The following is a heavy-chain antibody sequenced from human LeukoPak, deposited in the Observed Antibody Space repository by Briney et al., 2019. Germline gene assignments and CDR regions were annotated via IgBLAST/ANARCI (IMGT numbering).Heavy chain of an antibody. CDR2: IKSDGGKT. V-gene: IGHV3-43*02. Sequence: GGSLRLSCAASGFTFHAFEMHWVRQAPGKGLEWVSLIKSDGGKTDYADSVRGRFTISRDNGKNSLYLQMNSLRSEDTALYYCATWALYHGLDVWGQGTTVTVSS. D-gene: IGHD1-26*01. CDR1: GFTFHAFE. CDR3: ATWALYHGLDV. J-gene: IGHJ6*02.